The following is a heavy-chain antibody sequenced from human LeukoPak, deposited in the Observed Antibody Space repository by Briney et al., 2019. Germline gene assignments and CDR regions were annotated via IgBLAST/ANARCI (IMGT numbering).Heavy chain of an antibody. D-gene: IGHD3-22*01. CDR1: GVTFSRHV. CDR3: ATDPTLYYYDSSGSYFDY. J-gene: IGHJ4*02. V-gene: IGHV3-30*02. CDR2: IPSDGSNN. Sequence: GSLRLSCAASGVTFSRHVMHWVRQAPGKGLEWVAFIPSDGSNNYYADSVKGRFTVSRDNSKNTLYLQMNSLRAEDTAVYYCATDPTLYYYDSSGSYFDYWGQGTLVTVSS.